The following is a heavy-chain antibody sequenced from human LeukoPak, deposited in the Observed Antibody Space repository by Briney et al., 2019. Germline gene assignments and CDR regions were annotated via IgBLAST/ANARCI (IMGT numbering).Heavy chain of an antibody. D-gene: IGHD3-22*01. Sequence: ASVRVSCKASGYTFISYDINWVRQATGQGLEWMGWMNPNSGYTGYAQNFQGRVTMTRNTSMSTAYMELSSLRSEDTAVYYCARVGHYYESNFWGQGTLVTVSS. V-gene: IGHV1-8*01. CDR2: MNPNSGYT. CDR1: GYTFISYD. CDR3: ARVGHYYESNF. J-gene: IGHJ4*02.